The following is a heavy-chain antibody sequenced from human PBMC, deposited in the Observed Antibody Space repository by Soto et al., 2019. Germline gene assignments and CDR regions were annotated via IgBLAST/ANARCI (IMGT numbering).Heavy chain of an antibody. Sequence: ASVKVSCKASGYTFTSYGISWVRQAPGQGLEWMGWISGYNGDKEYAPKVQGRVTMTTDTLTRTAYMELRSLRSDDTAVYYCARYQHQLSPHYYGMDVWGQGTTVPSP. J-gene: IGHJ6*02. CDR3: ARYQHQLSPHYYGMDV. CDR2: ISGYNGDK. D-gene: IGHD2-2*01. V-gene: IGHV1-18*04. CDR1: GYTFTSYG.